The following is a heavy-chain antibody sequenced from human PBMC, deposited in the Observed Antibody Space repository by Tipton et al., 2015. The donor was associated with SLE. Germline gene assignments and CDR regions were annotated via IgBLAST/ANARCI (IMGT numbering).Heavy chain of an antibody. CDR3: ATLGELSPKGY. Sequence: TLSLTCTVSGGSISSHYWGWIRQPPGKGLEWIGSIYYSGSTYYNPSLKSRVTISVDTSKNQFSLKLSSVTAADTAVYYCATLGELSPKGYWGQGTLVTVSS. J-gene: IGHJ4*02. CDR1: GGSISSHY. D-gene: IGHD3-16*02. V-gene: IGHV4-39*07. CDR2: IYYSGST.